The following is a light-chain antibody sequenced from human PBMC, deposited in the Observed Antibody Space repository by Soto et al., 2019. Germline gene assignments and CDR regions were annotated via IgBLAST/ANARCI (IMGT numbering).Light chain of an antibody. Sequence: EIVLTQSPATLSLSPGEGATLSCRASQTVSSSLAWYQQKPGQAPRLLIYEASNGATGIPARFSGSGSGADFTLTISSLEPEDFALYYCQQHINWPLTFGGGTKVDIK. CDR1: QTVSSS. J-gene: IGKJ4*01. V-gene: IGKV3-11*01. CDR3: QQHINWPLT. CDR2: EAS.